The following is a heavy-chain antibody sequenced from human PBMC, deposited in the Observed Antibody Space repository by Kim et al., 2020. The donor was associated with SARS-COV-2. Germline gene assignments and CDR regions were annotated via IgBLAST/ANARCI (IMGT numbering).Heavy chain of an antibody. V-gene: IGHV4-61*02. CDR1: GDSIGSSNDY. D-gene: IGHD3-10*01. CDR2: IYAGGST. J-gene: IGHJ4*02. CDR3: ARERDGSGIYWGGGGHYVDC. Sequence: SETLSLTCTVSGDSIGSSNDYWSWIRQPAGKELEYMGRIYAGGSTNYNPSLKSRVAISVDTPKNQFSLELTSVTAADTAVYFCARERDGSGIYWGGGGHYVDCWGQGGLVTVSS.